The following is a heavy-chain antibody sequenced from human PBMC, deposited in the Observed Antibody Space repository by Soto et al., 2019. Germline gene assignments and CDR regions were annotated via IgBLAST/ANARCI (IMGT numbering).Heavy chain of an antibody. D-gene: IGHD2-21*02. CDR1: GYTFTGYY. V-gene: IGHV1-2*04. J-gene: IGHJ3*02. CDR3: ARSMGVTPRDAFDI. Sequence: ASVKVSCKASGYTFTGYYMHWVRQAPGQGLEWMGWINPNSGGTNYAQKFQGWVTMTRDTPISTAYMELSRLRSDDTAVYYCARSMGVTPRDAFDIWGQGTMVTVSS. CDR2: INPNSGGT.